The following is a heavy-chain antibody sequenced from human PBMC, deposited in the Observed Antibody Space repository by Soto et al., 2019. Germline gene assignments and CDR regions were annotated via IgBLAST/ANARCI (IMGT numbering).Heavy chain of an antibody. Sequence: AASVKVYCKASGYTFTSYGISWVRQAPGQGLEWMGWISANNGNTNYAQKLQGRVTMTTDTSTSTAYMELRSLRSDDTAVYYCARKYYDFWSGYYHPPNWSHSRGPATLVTVSS. J-gene: IGHJ5*01. V-gene: IGHV1-18*01. D-gene: IGHD3-3*01. CDR3: ARKYYDFWSGYYHPPNWSHS. CDR1: GYTFTSYG. CDR2: ISANNGNT.